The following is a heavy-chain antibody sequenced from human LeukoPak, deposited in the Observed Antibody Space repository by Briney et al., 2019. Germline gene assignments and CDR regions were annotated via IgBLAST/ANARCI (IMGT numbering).Heavy chain of an antibody. Sequence: SETLSLTCTVSGGSISSYYWSWIRQPPGKGLEWIGYIYTSGSTNYNPSLKSRVTISVDTSKNQFSLKLSSVTAADTAVYYCARGHYDYVWGSYRPFDYWGQGTLVTVSS. CDR1: GGSISSYY. CDR3: ARGHYDYVWGSYRPFDY. D-gene: IGHD3-16*02. J-gene: IGHJ4*02. CDR2: IYTSGST. V-gene: IGHV4-4*08.